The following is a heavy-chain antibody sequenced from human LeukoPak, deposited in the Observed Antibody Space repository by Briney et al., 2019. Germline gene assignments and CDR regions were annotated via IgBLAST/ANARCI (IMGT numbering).Heavy chain of an antibody. CDR3: ARAGYYDILTGLLYYYAMDV. D-gene: IGHD3-9*01. CDR2: IIPIFGTA. CDR1: GGTFSSYA. Sequence: ASVKVSCKASGGTFSSYAISWVRQAPGQGLEWMGGIIPIFGTANYAQKFQGRVTITADESTSTAYMELSSLRSEDTAVYYCARAGYYDILTGLLYYYAMDVWGKGTTVTVSS. V-gene: IGHV1-69*13. J-gene: IGHJ6*04.